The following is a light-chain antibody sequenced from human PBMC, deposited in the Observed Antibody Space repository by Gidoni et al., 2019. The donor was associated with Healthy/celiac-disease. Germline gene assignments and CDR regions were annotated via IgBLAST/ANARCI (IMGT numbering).Light chain of an antibody. CDR1: QSLLQSNGYNY. V-gene: IGKV2-28*01. J-gene: IGKJ2*01. CDR2: LGS. Sequence: DIVMTQSPLSLPVTPGEPASISCRSSQSLLQSNGYNYLDWYLQKPGQSPKLLIYLGSNRASEVPDRFSGSGSGKDLTLKISRVEAEDVGVYYCMQALQTPYTFGQGTKLEIK. CDR3: MQALQTPYT.